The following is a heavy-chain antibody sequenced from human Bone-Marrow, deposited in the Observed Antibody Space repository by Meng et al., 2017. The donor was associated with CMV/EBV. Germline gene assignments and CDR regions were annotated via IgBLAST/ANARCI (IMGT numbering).Heavy chain of an antibody. CDR2: IYYSGST. J-gene: IGHJ4*02. Sequence: SETLSLTCTVSGGSVSSGSYYWSWIRQPPGKGLEWIGYIYYSGSTNYNPSLNSRVTISVDTSKNLFSLKLSSVTAADTAVYYCARRAATDPYYFDYWGQGTLVTVSS. CDR1: GGSVSSGSYY. V-gene: IGHV4-61*01. CDR3: ARRAATDPYYFDY.